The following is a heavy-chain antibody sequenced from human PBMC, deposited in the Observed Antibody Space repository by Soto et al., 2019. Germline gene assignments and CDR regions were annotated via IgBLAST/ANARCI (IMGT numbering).Heavy chain of an antibody. J-gene: IGHJ3*02. Sequence: GGSLRLSCAASGFTFSSYGMHWVRQAPGKGLEWVAVISYDGSNKYYADSVKGRFTISRDNSKNTLYLQMNSLRAEDTAVYYCAKDFSSGWRPDAFDIWGQGTMVTVSS. CDR2: ISYDGSNK. CDR3: AKDFSSGWRPDAFDI. CDR1: GFTFSSYG. V-gene: IGHV3-30*18. D-gene: IGHD6-19*01.